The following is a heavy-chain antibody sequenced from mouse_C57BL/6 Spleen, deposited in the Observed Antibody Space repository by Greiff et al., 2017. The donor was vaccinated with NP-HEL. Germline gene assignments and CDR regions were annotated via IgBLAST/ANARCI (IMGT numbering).Heavy chain of an antibody. D-gene: IGHD1-1*01. V-gene: IGHV5-17*01. J-gene: IGHJ4*01. CDR1: GFTFSDYG. Sequence: EVKLMESGGGLVKPGGSLKLSCAASGFTFSDYGMHWVRQAPEKGLEWVAYISSGSSTIYYADTVKGRFTISRDNAKNTLFLQMTSLRSEDTAMYYCARRLLRCYAMDYWGQGTSVTVSS. CDR2: ISSGSSTI. CDR3: ARRLLRCYAMDY.